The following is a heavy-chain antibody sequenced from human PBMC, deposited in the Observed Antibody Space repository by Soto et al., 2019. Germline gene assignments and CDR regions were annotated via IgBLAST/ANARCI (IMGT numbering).Heavy chain of an antibody. J-gene: IGHJ4*02. CDR1: GGSISSGDYY. V-gene: IGHV4-30-4*01. Sequence: SETLSLTCTVSGGSISSGDYYWSWIRQPPGKGLEWIGYIYYSGSTYYNPSLKNRVTISVDTSKNQFSLKLSSVTAADTAVYYCARGRGYSYGHNFDYWGQGTLVTVSS. D-gene: IGHD5-18*01. CDR2: IYYSGST. CDR3: ARGRGYSYGHNFDY.